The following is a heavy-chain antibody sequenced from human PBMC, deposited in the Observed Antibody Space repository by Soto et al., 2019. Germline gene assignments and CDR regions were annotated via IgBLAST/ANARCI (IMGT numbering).Heavy chain of an antibody. Sequence: SETLSLTCAVYGGSFSGYYWSWIRQPPGKGLEWIGEINHSGSTNYNASLKSRVTISVDTSKNQFSLKLSSVTAADTAVYYCARGLYSSSWYPFNWFDPWGQGTLVTVSS. D-gene: IGHD6-13*01. CDR1: GGSFSGYY. V-gene: IGHV4-34*01. CDR3: ARGLYSSSWYPFNWFDP. J-gene: IGHJ5*02. CDR2: INHSGST.